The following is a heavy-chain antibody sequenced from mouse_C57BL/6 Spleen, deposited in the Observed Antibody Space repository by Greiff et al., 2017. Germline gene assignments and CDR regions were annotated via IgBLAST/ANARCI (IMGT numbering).Heavy chain of an antibody. CDR1: GFTFSDYY. J-gene: IGHJ1*03. CDR2: ISNGGGST. CDR3: ARQVTTVVAPGYFDV. D-gene: IGHD1-1*01. V-gene: IGHV5-12*01. Sequence: EVKLMESGGGLVQPGGSLKLSFAASGFTFSDYYMYWVRQTPEKRLEWVAYISNGGGSTYYPDTVKGRFTISRDNAKNTLYLQMSRLKSEDTAMYYCARQVTTVVAPGYFDVWGTGTTVTVSS.